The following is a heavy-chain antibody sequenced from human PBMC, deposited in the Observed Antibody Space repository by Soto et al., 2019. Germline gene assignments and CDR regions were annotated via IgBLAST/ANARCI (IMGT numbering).Heavy chain of an antibody. J-gene: IGHJ4*02. Sequence: GSLRLSCAASGFTFSSYGMHWVRQAPGKGLEWVAVISYDGSNKYYADSVKGRFTISRDNSKNTLYLQMNSLRAEDTAVYYCAKGELELPDYWGQGTLVTVSS. CDR1: GFTFSSYG. D-gene: IGHD1-7*01. V-gene: IGHV3-30*18. CDR2: ISYDGSNK. CDR3: AKGELELPDY.